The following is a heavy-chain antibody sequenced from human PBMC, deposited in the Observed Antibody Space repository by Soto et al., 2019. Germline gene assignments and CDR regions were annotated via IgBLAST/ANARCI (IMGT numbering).Heavy chain of an antibody. CDR3: ARNRLGYCSGGSCYSLHYYYYYMDV. D-gene: IGHD2-15*01. Sequence: GGSLRLSCEVSGFSVSDSSMSWVRQAPGKGLEWVSVFYRGGSTDYADSVKGRFTISRHNSKNTLYLQMNSLRAEDTAVYYCARNRLGYCSGGSCYSLHYYYYYMDVWGKGTTVTVSS. CDR2: FYRGGST. V-gene: IGHV3-53*04. CDR1: GFSVSDSS. J-gene: IGHJ6*03.